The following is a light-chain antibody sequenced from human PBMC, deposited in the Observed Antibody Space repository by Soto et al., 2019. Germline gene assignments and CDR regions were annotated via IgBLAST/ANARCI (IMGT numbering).Light chain of an antibody. CDR1: QSVGSSY. J-gene: IGKJ1*01. CDR3: QQYGGSPGT. V-gene: IGKV3-20*01. CDR2: GAS. Sequence: ESVLTQSPGTLSLSRGERATLSCRASQSVGSSYLAWYQQKPGQAPRLLIFGASNRAAGIPGRFSGSGSGTDFTLTINRLEPEDFAVYYCQQYGGSPGTFGQGTKVEIK.